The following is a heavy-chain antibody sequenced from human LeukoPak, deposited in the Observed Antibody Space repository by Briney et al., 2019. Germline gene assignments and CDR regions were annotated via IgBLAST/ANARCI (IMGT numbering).Heavy chain of an antibody. D-gene: IGHD3-22*01. Sequence: PSETLSLTCTVSVGSISSYYWSWIRQPPGKGLEWIGYIYYSGSTNYNPSLKSRVTISVDTSKNQCSLKLSSVTAADTAVYYCAGTYYYDSSGYYYELPFDYWGQGTLVTVSS. J-gene: IGHJ4*02. CDR3: AGTYYYDSSGYYYELPFDY. V-gene: IGHV4-59*01. CDR1: VGSISSYY. CDR2: IYYSGST.